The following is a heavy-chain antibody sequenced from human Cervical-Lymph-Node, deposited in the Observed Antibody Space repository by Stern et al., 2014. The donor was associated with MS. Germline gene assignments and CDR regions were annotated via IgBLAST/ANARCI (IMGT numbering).Heavy chain of an antibody. CDR1: GYNFPVYW. V-gene: IGHV5-51*01. CDR3: ARHTGDYAFDY. Sequence: EVQLVQSGAEVKKPGESLKISCQVSGYNFPVYWIGWVRQTPGKGLEWVGIIYPPDSETRYKQSLQGQVSMSVDKSVSTAYLQWSSLQTSDTALYFCARHTGDYAFDYWGQGTLVIVSS. J-gene: IGHJ4*02. CDR2: IYPPDSET. D-gene: IGHD4-17*01.